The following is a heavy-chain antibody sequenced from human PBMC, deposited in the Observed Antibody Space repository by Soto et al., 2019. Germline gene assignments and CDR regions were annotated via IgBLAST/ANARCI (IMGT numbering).Heavy chain of an antibody. V-gene: IGHV4-30-4*01. CDR3: AREDCRRTSCYSRGVDP. CDR2: IYYSGST. CDR1: GGSISSGDYY. J-gene: IGHJ5*02. D-gene: IGHD2-2*01. Sequence: PSETLSLTCTVSGGSISSGDYYWSWIRQPPGKGLEWIGYIYYSGSTYYNPSLKSRVTISVDTSKNQFSLKLSSVTAADTAVYYCAREDCRRTSCYSRGVDPWGQGTLVTVSS.